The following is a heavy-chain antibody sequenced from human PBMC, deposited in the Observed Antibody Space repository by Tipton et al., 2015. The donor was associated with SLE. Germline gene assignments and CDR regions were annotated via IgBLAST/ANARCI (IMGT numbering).Heavy chain of an antibody. J-gene: IGHJ4*02. Sequence: LSLTCAVYGGSFSGYYWSWVRQAPGKGLEWVSVIYSGGSTYYADSVKGRFTISRDNSKNTLYLQMNSLRAEDTAVYYCARERGYWGQGTLVTVSS. CDR1: GGSFSGYY. CDR3: ARERGY. V-gene: IGHV3-53*01. CDR2: IYSGGST.